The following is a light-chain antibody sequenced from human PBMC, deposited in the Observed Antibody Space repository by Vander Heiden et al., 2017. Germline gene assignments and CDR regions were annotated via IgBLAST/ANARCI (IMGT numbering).Light chain of an antibody. Sequence: DIVMTQSPDSLAVSLGERATINCKSSQSVLYSSNNKNDLNWYQQKPGQPPKLLIYWASTRDSGVPERFSGSGSGTDFTLTISSLQAEDVAVYYCQQYYTIPRTFGQGTKVEIK. CDR2: WAS. J-gene: IGKJ1*01. CDR3: QQYYTIPRT. CDR1: QSVLYSSNNKND. V-gene: IGKV4-1*01.